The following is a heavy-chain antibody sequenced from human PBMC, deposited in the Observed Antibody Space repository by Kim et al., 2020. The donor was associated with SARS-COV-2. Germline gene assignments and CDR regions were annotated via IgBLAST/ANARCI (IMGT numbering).Heavy chain of an antibody. CDR2: T. Sequence: TYYADYVKGRFTISRDNSKNTLYLQMNSLRAEDTAVYYCAKGGELNEFDYWGQGTLVTVSS. D-gene: IGHD1-1*01. V-gene: IGHV3-23*01. J-gene: IGHJ4*02. CDR3: AKGGELNEFDY.